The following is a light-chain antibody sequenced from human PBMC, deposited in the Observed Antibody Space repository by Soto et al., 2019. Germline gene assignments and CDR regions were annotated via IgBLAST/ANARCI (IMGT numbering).Light chain of an antibody. J-gene: IGKJ3*01. CDR2: AAS. Sequence: DIQLTQSPSFLSASVGDRVTITCRASQGISSYLAWYQQKPGKAPKLLIYAASTLQSGVPSRFRGSGSGTEFTLTISRLQPEDFANYYCQQLNSYPLTFGPETKVDIK. CDR3: QQLNSYPLT. V-gene: IGKV1-9*01. CDR1: QGISSY.